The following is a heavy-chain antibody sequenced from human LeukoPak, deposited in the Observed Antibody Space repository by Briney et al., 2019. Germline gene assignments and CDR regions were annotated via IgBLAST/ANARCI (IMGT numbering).Heavy chain of an antibody. Sequence: GGSLRLSCAASGFTFSSCWMHWVRRAPGKGLVWVSRISSDGSSTSYADSVRGRFTISRDNAKNTLYLQMNSLRAEDTAVYYCAREGFDYWGQGTLVTVSS. CDR1: GFTFSSCW. J-gene: IGHJ4*02. V-gene: IGHV3-74*01. CDR2: ISSDGSST. CDR3: AREGFDY.